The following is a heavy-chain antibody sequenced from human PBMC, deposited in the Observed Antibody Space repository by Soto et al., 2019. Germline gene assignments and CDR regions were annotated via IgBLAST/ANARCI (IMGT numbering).Heavy chain of an antibody. J-gene: IGHJ4*02. CDR2: IYFRGNT. D-gene: IGHD3-9*01. CDR1: GDSINSDKYY. CDR3: ARLEGLATISYYFDF. V-gene: IGHV4-39*01. Sequence: QLQLQESGPGLVKPSETLSLTCSVSGDSINSDKYYWGWIRQPPGKGLEWIGSIYFRGNTYYNPSLQTGVTISLDKSNSQFSLKLNSVTAADSAVYFCARLEGLATISYYFDFWGQGALVTVSS.